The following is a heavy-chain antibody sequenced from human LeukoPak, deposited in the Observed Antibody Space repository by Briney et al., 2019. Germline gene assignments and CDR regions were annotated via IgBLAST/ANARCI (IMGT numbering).Heavy chain of an antibody. J-gene: IGHJ4*02. Sequence: SVKVSCKASGGTFSSYAISWVRQAPGQGLEWMGRIIPIFGIANYAQKFQGRVTITTDESTSTAYMELSSLRSEDTAVYYCASLYGDYGENYFDYWGQGTLVTVSS. CDR1: GGTFSSYA. CDR3: ASLYGDYGENYFDY. CDR2: IIPIFGIA. V-gene: IGHV1-69*05. D-gene: IGHD4-17*01.